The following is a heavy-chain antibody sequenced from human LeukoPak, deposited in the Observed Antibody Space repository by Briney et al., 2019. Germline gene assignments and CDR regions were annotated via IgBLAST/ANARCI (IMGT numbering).Heavy chain of an antibody. V-gene: IGHV1-69*05. D-gene: IGHD3-22*01. CDR2: IMPILGTT. Sequence: ASVRVSSKTSGVTFSNYAITWVRQAPGQGLEWMGGIMPILGTTNYEQKFQGRVSISTDESKTTAYMELSGLRSEDTAVYYCARDRYYDSRGNYYESGYWGQGTLVTVSS. CDR1: GVTFSNYA. CDR3: ARDRYYDSRGNYYESGY. J-gene: IGHJ4*02.